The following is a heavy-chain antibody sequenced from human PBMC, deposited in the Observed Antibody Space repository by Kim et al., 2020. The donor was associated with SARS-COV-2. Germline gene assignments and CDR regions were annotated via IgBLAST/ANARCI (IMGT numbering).Heavy chain of an antibody. CDR2: IYYSGST. Sequence: SETLSLTCTVSGGSISSYYWSWIRQPPGKGLEWIGYIYYSGSTNYNPSLKSRVTISVDTSKNQFSLKLSSVTAADTAVYYCAGQLVARFDYWGQGTLVTVSS. CDR1: GGSISSYY. CDR3: AGQLVARFDY. D-gene: IGHD5-12*01. J-gene: IGHJ4*02. V-gene: IGHV4-59*01.